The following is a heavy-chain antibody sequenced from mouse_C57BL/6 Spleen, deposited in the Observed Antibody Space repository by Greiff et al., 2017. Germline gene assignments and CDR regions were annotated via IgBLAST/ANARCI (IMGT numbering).Heavy chain of an antibody. V-gene: IGHV2-2*01. CDR3: ARRGDGSSRYYAMEY. CDR2: IWSGGST. D-gene: IGHD1-1*01. J-gene: IGHJ4*01. CDR1: GFSLTSYG. Sequence: VQLQESGPGLVQPSQSLSITCTVSGFSLTSYGVHWVRQSPGKGLEWLGVIWSGGSTDDNAAFIYRQSICKDNSNSQVIFKMNSLQADDTAIYYCARRGDGSSRYYAMEYRGQGTSVTVAS.